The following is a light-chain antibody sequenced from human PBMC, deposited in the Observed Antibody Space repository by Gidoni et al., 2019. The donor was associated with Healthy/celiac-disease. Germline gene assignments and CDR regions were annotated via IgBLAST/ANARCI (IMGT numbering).Light chain of an antibody. CDR1: QSISSW. CDR3: QQYNRYSYT. Sequence: DIQMTQSPSTLSASVGDRVTITCRASQSISSWLAWYQQKPGKAPKLLNYKASSLESRVPSRFSSRGSGTEFTLTISSLQPDDFATYYCQQYNRYSYTFGQGTKLEIK. V-gene: IGKV1-5*03. CDR2: KAS. J-gene: IGKJ2*01.